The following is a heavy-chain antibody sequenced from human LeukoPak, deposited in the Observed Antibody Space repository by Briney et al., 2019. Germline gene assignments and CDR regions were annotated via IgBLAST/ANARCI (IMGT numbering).Heavy chain of an antibody. V-gene: IGHV3-7*01. CDR2: IKQDGSDK. J-gene: IGHJ4*02. D-gene: IGHD6-25*01. CDR1: GFTLSRFW. Sequence: GGSLRLSCAASGFTLSRFWMSWVRQAPGRGLEWVANIKQDGSDKRYVDSVKGRFTVSRDNSKNFLYLETNSLRAEDTAVYYCAGPASLYLGSEDQGFESWGQGTLVTVSS. CDR3: AGPASLYLGSEDQGFES.